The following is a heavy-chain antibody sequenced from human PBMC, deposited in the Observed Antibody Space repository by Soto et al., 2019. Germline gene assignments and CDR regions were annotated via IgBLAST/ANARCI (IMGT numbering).Heavy chain of an antibody. J-gene: IGHJ4*02. Sequence: EVQLVESGGGSVEPGRSMRLSCAASGFTFDDYAMHWVRRVPGKGQEWVSSISWNSKIIGYADSVKGRFTISIDNAKNSLYFEMNTLRPEVMTLYSCGKGGPDPFCGGVTSYSDHWGQGTLVTVYS. V-gene: IGHV3-9*03. D-gene: IGHD2-21*01. CDR1: GFTFDDYA. CDR2: ISWNSKII. CDR3: GKGGPDPFCGGVTSYSDH.